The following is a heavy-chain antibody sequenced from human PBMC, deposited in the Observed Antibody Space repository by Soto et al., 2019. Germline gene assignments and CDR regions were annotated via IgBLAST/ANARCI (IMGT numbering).Heavy chain of an antibody. CDR1: SGSISSGEYY. CDR2: IFSSGST. J-gene: IGHJ4*02. Sequence: SETLSLTCTVSSGSISSGEYYWSWLRQPPGKGLEWIGYIFSSGSTHYNASLKSRLTISVDTSKNQFSLQLTSVTTTDTAVYYCARGRFGEIHDYWGQGTLVTVSS. CDR3: ARGRFGEIHDY. V-gene: IGHV4-30-4*01. D-gene: IGHD3-10*01.